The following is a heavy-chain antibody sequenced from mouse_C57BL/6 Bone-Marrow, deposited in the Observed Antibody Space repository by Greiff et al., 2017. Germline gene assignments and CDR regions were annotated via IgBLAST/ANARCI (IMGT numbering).Heavy chain of an antibody. Sequence: VQLQQSGAELVRPGASVTLSCKASGYTFTDYEMHWVKQTPVHGLEWIGAIDPETGGTAYNQKFKGKAILTADKSSSTAYMELRSLTSEDSAVYYCTRCYDYGGSCFAYWGQGTLVTVSA. CDR3: TRCYDYGGSCFAY. CDR1: GYTFTDYE. J-gene: IGHJ3*01. V-gene: IGHV1-15*01. D-gene: IGHD2-4*01. CDR2: IDPETGGT.